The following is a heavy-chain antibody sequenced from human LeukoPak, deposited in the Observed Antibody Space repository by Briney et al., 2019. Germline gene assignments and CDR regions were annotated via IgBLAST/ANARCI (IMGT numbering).Heavy chain of an antibody. V-gene: IGHV1-2*02. Sequence: ASVKVSCKASGDTFANYAINWVRQAPGQGLEWMGWINPNSGGTNYAQKFQGRVTMTRDTSISTAYMELSRLRSDDTAVYYCATLGEVVVRASEAFDNWGQGTMVTVSS. J-gene: IGHJ3*02. CDR3: ATLGEVVVRASEAFDN. CDR1: GDTFANYA. CDR2: INPNSGGT. D-gene: IGHD2-2*01.